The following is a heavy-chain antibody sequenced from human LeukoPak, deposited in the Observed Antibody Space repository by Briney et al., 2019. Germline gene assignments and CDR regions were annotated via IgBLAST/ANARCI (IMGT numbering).Heavy chain of an antibody. V-gene: IGHV3-23*01. CDR3: AKLRPLRYFDWLSAPFDY. CDR2: ISGSGGST. D-gene: IGHD3-9*01. CDR1: GFTFSSYA. J-gene: IGHJ4*02. Sequence: PGGSLRLSCAASGFTFSSYAMSWVRQAPGKGLERVSAISGSGGSTYYADSVKGRFTISRDNSKNTLYLQMNSLRAEDTAVYYCAKLRPLRYFDWLSAPFDYWGQGTLVTVSS.